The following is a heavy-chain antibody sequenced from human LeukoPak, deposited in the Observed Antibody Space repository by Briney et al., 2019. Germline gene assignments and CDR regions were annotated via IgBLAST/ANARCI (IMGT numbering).Heavy chain of an antibody. D-gene: IGHD3-22*01. Sequence: SGTLSLTCTVSGGSISPNYWTWIRQPPGKGLEWIGFVYYTGTTNYNPSLKSRVTISIDTSKSHFSLKLSSLTAADTAVYYCARLLDYDSSGYPDTFDIWGQGTMVTVSS. CDR2: VYYTGTT. CDR3: ARLLDYDSSGYPDTFDI. J-gene: IGHJ3*02. CDR1: GGSISPNY. V-gene: IGHV4-59*01.